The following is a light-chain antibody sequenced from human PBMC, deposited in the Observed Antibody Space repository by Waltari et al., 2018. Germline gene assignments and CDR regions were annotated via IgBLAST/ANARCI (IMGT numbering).Light chain of an antibody. CDR2: DVS. CDR3: SSYTSSRTRV. Sequence: QSALTQPASVSGSPGQSIPIPCTGTRSDVGSYNYVPWYQQHPGKAPKLMIYDVSNRPSGVSNRFSGSKSGNTASLTISGLQGEDEADYYCSSYTSSRTRVFGGGTKLTVL. CDR1: RSDVGSYNY. J-gene: IGLJ3*02. V-gene: IGLV2-14*03.